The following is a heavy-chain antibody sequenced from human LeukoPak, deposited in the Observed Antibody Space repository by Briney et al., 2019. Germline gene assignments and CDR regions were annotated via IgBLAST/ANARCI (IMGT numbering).Heavy chain of an antibody. Sequence: GGSLRLSCVGSGLTFSSYGMSWVRQAPGKGLQWVSAISYSGGSTYYADSVKGRFTISRDNSKNTLYLQMNSLRAEDTAMYYCAGTSIASRVASYYYIVYWGQGTLVTVSS. CDR2: ISYSGGST. CDR3: AGTSIASRVASYYYIVY. V-gene: IGHV3-23*01. J-gene: IGHJ4*02. CDR1: GLTFSSYG. D-gene: IGHD6-6*01.